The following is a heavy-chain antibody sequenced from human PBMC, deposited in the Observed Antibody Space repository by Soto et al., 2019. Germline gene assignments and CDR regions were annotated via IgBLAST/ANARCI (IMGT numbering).Heavy chain of an antibody. CDR3: ARPTYYYDSSGPPAY. V-gene: IGHV3-48*01. CDR2: ISSSSSTI. D-gene: IGHD3-22*01. CDR1: GFTFSSYS. J-gene: IGHJ4*02. Sequence: GSLRLSCAASGFTFSSYSMNWVRQAPGKGLEWVSYISSSSSTIFYTDSVKGRFTVSRDNAKNSLYLQMNSLRAEDTAAYYCARPTYYYDSSGPPAYWGQGTLVTVSS.